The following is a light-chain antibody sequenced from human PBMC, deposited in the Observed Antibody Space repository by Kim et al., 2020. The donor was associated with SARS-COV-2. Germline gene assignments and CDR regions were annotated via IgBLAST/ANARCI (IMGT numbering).Light chain of an antibody. V-gene: IGKV3-15*01. CDR1: QSVSSD. CDR2: DAS. Sequence: VSPGERVTLSCRASQSVSSDVAWYQQKPGQAPRLLIYDASTRATGIPGRFSGSGSGTEFTLTISSLQSEDFAVYFCQQYNNWPPTFGGGTKVDIK. J-gene: IGKJ4*01. CDR3: QQYNNWPPT.